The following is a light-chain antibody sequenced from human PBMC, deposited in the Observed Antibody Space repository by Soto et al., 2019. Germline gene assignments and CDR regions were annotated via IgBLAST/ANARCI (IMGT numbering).Light chain of an antibody. J-gene: IGKJ5*01. CDR3: QQHKQWPIT. Sequence: VVMTQSPATLSVAPGDGATLSCRASQMISTNLAWYQQKPGQAPRLLIYGVFTRAAGIPDRFSASGSGTEFTLTISRLQPEDFGLYYCQQHKQWPITFGQGTRLEIK. CDR1: QMISTN. CDR2: GVF. V-gene: IGKV3D-15*01.